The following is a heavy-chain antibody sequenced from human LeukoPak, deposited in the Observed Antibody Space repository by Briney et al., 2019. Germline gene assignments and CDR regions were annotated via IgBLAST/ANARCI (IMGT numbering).Heavy chain of an antibody. V-gene: IGHV3-48*03. D-gene: IGHD6-19*01. CDR2: INGRGATI. CDR1: GFTFSSYW. Sequence: GGSLRLSCAASGFTFSSYWMHWVRQAPGKGLEWISYINGRGATIENADSVRGRFTISRDNAKNSLFLQMNSLRAEDTAVYYCARDGDNGWDFDCWGQGTLVTVSS. CDR3: ARDGDNGWDFDC. J-gene: IGHJ4*02.